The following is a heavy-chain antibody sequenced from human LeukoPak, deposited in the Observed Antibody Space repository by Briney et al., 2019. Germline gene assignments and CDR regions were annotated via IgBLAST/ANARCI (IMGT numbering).Heavy chain of an antibody. V-gene: IGHV4-59*01. Sequence: PETLSLTCTVSGGSISRYYWSWIRQPPGKGLEWIGYINYSGSTKYNPSLKSRVTISVDTSKNQFSLKLSSVTAADTAVYFCARDPHYGDILNDPFDIWGQGTMVTVSS. J-gene: IGHJ3*02. CDR2: INYSGST. CDR3: ARDPHYGDILNDPFDI. D-gene: IGHD4-17*01. CDR1: GGSISRYY.